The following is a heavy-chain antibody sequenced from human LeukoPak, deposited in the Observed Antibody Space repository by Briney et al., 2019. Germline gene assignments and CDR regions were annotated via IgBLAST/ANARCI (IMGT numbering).Heavy chain of an antibody. CDR3: ARGDYGGNVYYFDY. V-gene: IGHV3-7*01. J-gene: IGHJ4*02. CDR2: IKRDGSEK. CDR1: GFTFSRYW. Sequence: PGGSLRLSCAASGFTFSRYWMSWVRQAPGKGLEWVANIKRDGSEKYYVDSVKGRFTISRDNAKNSLYLQMNRLRAVDTAVYHCARGDYGGNVYYFDYWGQGTLVTVSS. D-gene: IGHD4-23*01.